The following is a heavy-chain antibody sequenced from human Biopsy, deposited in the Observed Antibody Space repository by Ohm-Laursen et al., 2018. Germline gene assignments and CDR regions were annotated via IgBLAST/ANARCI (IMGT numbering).Heavy chain of an antibody. D-gene: IGHD5-12*01. CDR2: TFYSANT. CDR1: GVSINGGRYY. J-gene: IGHJ4*02. CDR3: ARLGSGDYFPTFFDF. V-gene: IGHV4-31*03. Sequence: SQTLSLTCTVSGVSINGGRYYWTWIRHHPGKGLEWIGHTFYSANTYYNPSLKSRVTISVDTSKNQFSLKLSSVTAADTAVYYCARLGSGDYFPTFFDFWGQGALVTVSS.